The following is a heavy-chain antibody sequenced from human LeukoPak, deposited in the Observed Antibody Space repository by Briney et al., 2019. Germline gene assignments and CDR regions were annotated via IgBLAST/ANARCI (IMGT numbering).Heavy chain of an antibody. CDR3: ARGGCIGTPCPPNWFDP. D-gene: IGHD2-8*01. V-gene: IGHV1-18*01. CDR1: GYTFTNYG. J-gene: IGHJ5*02. Sequence: ASVKVSCKASGYTFTNYGISWVRQAPGQGLEWMGWINAYNGNTNYAQNLQGRVTMTTDTSTSTGYMELRSLRSDDTAVYYCARGGCIGTPCPPNWFDPWGQGTLVTVSS. CDR2: INAYNGNT.